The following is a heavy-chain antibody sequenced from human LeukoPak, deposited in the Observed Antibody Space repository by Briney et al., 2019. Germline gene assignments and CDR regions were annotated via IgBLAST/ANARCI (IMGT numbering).Heavy chain of an antibody. Sequence: SETLSLTCTVSGGSISSYYWSWIRQPAGKGLEWIGRIYTSGSTNYNPSLKSRVTMSVGTSKNQFSLKLSSVTAADTAVYYCAGKGDIVVVPAAILARVDYYYYYMDVWGEGTTVTVSS. CDR1: GGSISSYY. V-gene: IGHV4-4*07. CDR3: AGKGDIVVVPAAILARVDYYYYYMDV. CDR2: IYTSGST. D-gene: IGHD2-2*01. J-gene: IGHJ6*03.